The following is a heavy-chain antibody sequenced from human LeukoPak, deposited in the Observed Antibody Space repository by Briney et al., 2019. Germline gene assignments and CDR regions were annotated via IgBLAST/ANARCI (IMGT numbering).Heavy chain of an antibody. V-gene: IGHV3-48*03. D-gene: IGHD1-1*01. J-gene: IGHJ3*02. CDR3: ARDTLTNAFDI. Sequence: GGSLRLSCAASGFTFSSYEMNWVRQAPGKGPEWVSYISSSGSTIYYADSVKGRFTISRDNAKNSLYLQMNSLRAEDTAVYYCARDTLTNAFDIWGQGTMVTVSS. CDR1: GFTFSSYE. CDR2: ISSSGSTI.